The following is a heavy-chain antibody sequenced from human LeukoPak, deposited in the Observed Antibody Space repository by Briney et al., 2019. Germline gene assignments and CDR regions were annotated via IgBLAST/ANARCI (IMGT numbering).Heavy chain of an antibody. CDR3: VKDHGYSSAWYVRGLDY. CDR1: GFTFSGYA. Sequence: GGSLRLSCSASGFTFSGYAMHWVRQAPGKGLEYVLAISSNGGSTHYADSVKGRFTTSRDNSKNTLYLQMSSLRAEDTAVYYCVKDHGYSSAWYVRGLDYWGQGTLVTVSS. J-gene: IGHJ4*02. D-gene: IGHD6-19*01. CDR2: ISSNGGST. V-gene: IGHV3-64D*09.